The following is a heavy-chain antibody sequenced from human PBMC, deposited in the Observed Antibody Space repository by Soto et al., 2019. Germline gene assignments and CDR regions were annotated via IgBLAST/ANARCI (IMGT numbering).Heavy chain of an antibody. D-gene: IGHD1-26*01. Sequence: GGPLRVSWVGSGFTFRNLGINWVRQAPGKGLQWVGRIKSETHGGTTDFAAPVKGRFAISRDDSRNLVYMQMNSLKIEDTAVYYCTTDSYSDMNVVRFDNWGHGTLVTVSS. CDR2: IKSETHGGTT. V-gene: IGHV3-15*07. CDR1: GFTFRNLG. J-gene: IGHJ4*01. CDR3: TTDSYSDMNVVRFDN.